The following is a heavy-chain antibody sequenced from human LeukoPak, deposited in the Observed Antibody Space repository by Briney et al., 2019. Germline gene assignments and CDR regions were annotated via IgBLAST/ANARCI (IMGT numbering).Heavy chain of an antibody. D-gene: IGHD6-19*01. CDR3: ARYDVGWYYFDY. CDR2: IYYSGST. V-gene: IGHV4-59*12. Sequence: SETLSLTCTVSGGSISSYYWSWIRQPPGKGLEWIGYIYYSGSTNYNPSLKSRVTISVDKSKNQFSLKLSSVTAADTAVYYCARYDVGWYYFDYWGQGTLVTVSS. J-gene: IGHJ4*02. CDR1: GGSISSYY.